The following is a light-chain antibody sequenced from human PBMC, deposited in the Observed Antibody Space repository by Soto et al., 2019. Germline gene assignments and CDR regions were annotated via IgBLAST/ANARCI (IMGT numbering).Light chain of an antibody. CDR3: CSYAGSYTLV. J-gene: IGLJ2*01. V-gene: IGLV2-11*01. Sequence: QSALTQPRSVSGSPGQSVTISCTGTSSDVGGYNYVSWYQQHPGKAPKLMIYDVSKRPSGVPDRFSGSKSGNTASLTISGIQAEDEGDYYCCSYAGSYTLVFGGGTKLTVL. CDR2: DVS. CDR1: SSDVGGYNY.